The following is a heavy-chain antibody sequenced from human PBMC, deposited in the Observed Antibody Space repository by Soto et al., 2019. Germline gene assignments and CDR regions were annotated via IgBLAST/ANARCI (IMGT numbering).Heavy chain of an antibody. CDR1: GGSISGYY. D-gene: IGHD4-17*01. CDR2: IYYSGST. CDR3: ARRYGDAVDF. Sequence: PSETLSLTCTISGGSISGYYWTWIRQSPGKGLEYIGYIYYSGSTNYNPSLKSRVTISVDTSKNQFSLKLSSVTAADTAVYYCARRYGDAVDFWGQGTLVTVSS. J-gene: IGHJ4*02. V-gene: IGHV4-59*01.